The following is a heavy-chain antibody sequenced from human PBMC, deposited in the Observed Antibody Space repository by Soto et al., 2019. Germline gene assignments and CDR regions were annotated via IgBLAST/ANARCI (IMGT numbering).Heavy chain of an antibody. D-gene: IGHD3-3*01. J-gene: IGHJ5*02. CDR1: GGSISSYY. V-gene: IGHV4-59*12. Sequence: SETLSLTCTVSGGSISSYYWSWIRQPPGKGLEWIGYIYYSGSTNYNPSLKSRVTISVDTSKNQFSLKLSSVTAADTAVYYCARGEPRFMEWLLLSEYFDPWGQGTLVTVSS. CDR2: IYYSGST. CDR3: ARGEPRFMEWLLLSEYFDP.